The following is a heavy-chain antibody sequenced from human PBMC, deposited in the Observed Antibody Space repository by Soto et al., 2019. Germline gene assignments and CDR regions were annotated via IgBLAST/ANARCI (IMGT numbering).Heavy chain of an antibody. V-gene: IGHV4-31*03. Sequence: SETLSLTCTVSGGSISSGGYYWSWIRHHPGKGLEWIGYIYYSGSTYYNPSLKSRVTISVDTSKNQFSLKLSSVTAADTAVYYCARVLSDFWSGYYPNYYYGMDVWGQGTTVTVSS. J-gene: IGHJ6*02. CDR3: ARVLSDFWSGYYPNYYYGMDV. CDR2: IYYSGST. D-gene: IGHD3-3*01. CDR1: GGSISSGGYY.